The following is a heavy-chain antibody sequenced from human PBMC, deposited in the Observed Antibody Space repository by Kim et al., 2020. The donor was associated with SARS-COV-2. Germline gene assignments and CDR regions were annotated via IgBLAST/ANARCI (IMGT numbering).Heavy chain of an antibody. CDR2: ISSSSSYI. CDR1: GFTFSSYS. CDR3: ARVHPPGYGEGRSAFDI. J-gene: IGHJ3*02. Sequence: GGSLRLSCAASGFTFSSYSMNWVRQAPGKGLEWVSSISSSSSYIYYADSVKGRFTISRDNAKNSLYLQMNSLRAEDTAVYYCARVHPPGYGEGRSAFDIWGQGTMVTVSS. D-gene: IGHD4-17*01. V-gene: IGHV3-21*01.